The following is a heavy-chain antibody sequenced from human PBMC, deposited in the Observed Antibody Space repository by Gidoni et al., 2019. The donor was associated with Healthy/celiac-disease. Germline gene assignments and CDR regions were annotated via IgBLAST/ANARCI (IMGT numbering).Heavy chain of an antibody. CDR2: IGGSGGRT. CDR1: GLTFSSYA. D-gene: IGHD3-3*01. J-gene: IGHJ4*02. V-gene: IGHV3-23*01. Sequence: EVQLLYSGGGLVQPGGSLRLSCAASGLTFSSYAMSWVRQAPGKGLEWVSAIGGSGGRTYNADSVKGRFTISRDNSKNTLYLQMNSLRAEETAVYYCAKDTHTIFPSWEYFDYWGQGTLVTVSS. CDR3: AKDTHTIFPSWEYFDY.